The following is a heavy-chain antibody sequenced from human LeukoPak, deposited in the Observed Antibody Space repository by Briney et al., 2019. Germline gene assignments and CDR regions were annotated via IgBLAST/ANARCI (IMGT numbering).Heavy chain of an antibody. J-gene: IGHJ4*02. CDR3: AKDYGFSSSWYDY. D-gene: IGHD6-13*01. CDR1: GFTFSSYA. Sequence: GGSLRLSYAASGFTFSSYAVSWVRQAPGKGLEWVSGISGSGGTTYYADSVKGRFTISRDNAKKTLYLQMNSLRPEDTALYYCAKDYGFSSSWYDYWGQGTLVTVSS. CDR2: ISGSGGTT. V-gene: IGHV3-23*01.